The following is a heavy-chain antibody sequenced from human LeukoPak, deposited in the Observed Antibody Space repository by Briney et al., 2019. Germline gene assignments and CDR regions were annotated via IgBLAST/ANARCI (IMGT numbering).Heavy chain of an antibody. CDR3: AREVTYSSGWYGLYYYYMDV. CDR1: GDSVSSNSAA. J-gene: IGHJ6*03. D-gene: IGHD6-19*01. CDR2: TDYKSKWYN. V-gene: IGHV6-1*01. Sequence: SQTLSLTCAISGDSVSSNSAAWNWIRQSPSRGLEWLGRTDYKSKWYNDYAVSVKSRITINPDTSKNQFSLKLSSVTAADTAVYYCAREVTYSSGWYGLYYYYMDVWGKGTTVTISS.